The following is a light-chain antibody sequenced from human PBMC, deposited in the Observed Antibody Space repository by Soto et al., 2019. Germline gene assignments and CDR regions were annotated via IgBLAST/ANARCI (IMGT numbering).Light chain of an antibody. CDR1: SSDVGGYNY. CDR3: NSYRSGSTRV. Sequence: QSALTQPASVSGSPGQSITISCTGTSSDVGGYNYVSWHQRHPGKAPKLMIYDVSNRPSGVSNRFSGSKSGNTASLTISGLQAEDEADYYCNSYRSGSTRVFGGGTKLTVL. CDR2: DVS. V-gene: IGLV2-14*01. J-gene: IGLJ3*02.